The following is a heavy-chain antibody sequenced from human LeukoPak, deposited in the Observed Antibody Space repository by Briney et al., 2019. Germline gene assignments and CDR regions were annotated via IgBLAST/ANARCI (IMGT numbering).Heavy chain of an antibody. CDR3: ARPGYCSGDTCYVAFDI. CDR2: IRYDGSNK. CDR1: GFTFSSYA. V-gene: IGHV3-30*02. J-gene: IGHJ3*02. Sequence: PGGSLRLSCAASGFTFSSYAMHWVRQAPGKGLEWAAFIRYDGSNKYYADSVKGRFTISRDNSKNTLYLQMNSLRAEDTAVYYCARPGYCSGDTCYVAFDIWGQGTMVTVSS. D-gene: IGHD2-15*01.